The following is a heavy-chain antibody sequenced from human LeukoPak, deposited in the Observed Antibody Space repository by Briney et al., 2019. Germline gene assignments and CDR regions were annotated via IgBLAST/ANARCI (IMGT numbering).Heavy chain of an antibody. D-gene: IGHD3-3*01. CDR1: GGSISSYY. CDR3: ARGGDFWSGYGYYCYGMDV. CDR2: IYYSGST. J-gene: IGHJ6*02. Sequence: PSQTLSLTCTVSGGSISSYYWSWLRQPPGKGLEGIGYIYYSGSTNYNPSLKSRVTISVDTSKNQFSLKLSSVTAADTAVYYCARGGDFWSGYGYYCYGMDVWGQGTTVTVSS. V-gene: IGHV4-59*01.